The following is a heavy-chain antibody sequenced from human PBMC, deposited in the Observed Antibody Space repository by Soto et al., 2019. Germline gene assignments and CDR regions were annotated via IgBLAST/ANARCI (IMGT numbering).Heavy chain of an antibody. CDR3: ARGGGGYDFRSGYYYYGMDV. CDR1: GGTFSSYA. D-gene: IGHD5-12*01. CDR2: IIPIFGTA. J-gene: IGHJ6*02. Sequence: SVKVSCKASGGTFSSYAISWVRQAPGQGLEWMGGIIPIFGTANYAQKFQGRVTITADESTSTAYMELSSLRSEDTAVYYCARGGGGYDFRSGYYYYGMDVWGQGTTVTSP. V-gene: IGHV1-69*13.